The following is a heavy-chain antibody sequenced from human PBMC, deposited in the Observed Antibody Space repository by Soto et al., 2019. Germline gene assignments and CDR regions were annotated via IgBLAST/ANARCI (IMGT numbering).Heavy chain of an antibody. CDR2: IYYSGST. V-gene: IGHV4-30-4*01. D-gene: IGHD2-2*01. CDR1: GGSISSGDYY. CDR3: ARGRRGGYCSSTSCRYFDY. J-gene: IGHJ4*02. Sequence: SETLSLTCTVSGGSISSGDYYWSWIRQPPGKGLEWIGYIYYSGSTYYNPSLKSRVTISVDTSKNQFSLKLSSVTAADTAVYYCARGRRGGYCSSTSCRYFDYWGQGTLVTVSS.